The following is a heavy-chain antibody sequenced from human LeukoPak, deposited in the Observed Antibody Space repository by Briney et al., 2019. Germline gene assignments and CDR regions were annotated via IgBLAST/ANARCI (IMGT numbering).Heavy chain of an antibody. CDR2: IYSGGTT. J-gene: IGHJ4*02. Sequence: GGSLRLSCAASGFTVSSNSMSWVRQAPGKGLEWVSVIYSGGTTYYADSVKGRFTISRDNSKNTLYLQMNSLRAEDTAVYYCARGRIGLSYFDFWGQGTLVTVSS. V-gene: IGHV3-66*01. CDR1: GFTVSSNS. CDR3: ARGRIGLSYFDF. D-gene: IGHD3/OR15-3a*01.